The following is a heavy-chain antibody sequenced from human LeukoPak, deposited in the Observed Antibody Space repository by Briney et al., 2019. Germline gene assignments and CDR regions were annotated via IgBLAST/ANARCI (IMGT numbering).Heavy chain of an antibody. CDR1: GGSISSYY. Sequence: SETLSLTCTVSGGSISSYYWSWILQPPGKGLEWIGYIYYSGSTNYNPSLKSRVTISVDTSKNQFSLKLSSVTAADTAVYYCARGSIVGATMLDYWGQGTLVTVSS. CDR2: IYYSGST. D-gene: IGHD1-26*01. V-gene: IGHV4-59*01. CDR3: ARGSIVGATMLDY. J-gene: IGHJ4*02.